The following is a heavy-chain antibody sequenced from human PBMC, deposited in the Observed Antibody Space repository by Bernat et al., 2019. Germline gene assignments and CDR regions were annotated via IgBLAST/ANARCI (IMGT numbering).Heavy chain of an antibody. CDR1: GYTFTSYY. CDR3: ARDGITYCGGDCYSDY. J-gene: IGHJ4*02. Sequence: QVQLVQSGAEVKKPGASVKVSCKASGYTFTSYYMHWVRQAPGQGLEWMGIINPSGGSTSYAQKFQGRVTMTRDTSTSTVYMELSSLRSEDTAVYYCARDGITYCGGDCYSDYWGQGTLVTVSS. V-gene: IGHV1-46*03. D-gene: IGHD2-21*02. CDR2: INPSGGST.